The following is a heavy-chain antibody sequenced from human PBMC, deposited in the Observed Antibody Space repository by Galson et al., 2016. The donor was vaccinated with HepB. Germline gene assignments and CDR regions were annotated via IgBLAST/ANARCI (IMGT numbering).Heavy chain of an antibody. CDR3: ARHRRVVDWFDP. CDR2: IHYSGYT. V-gene: IGHV4-59*08. CDR1: GGSISSHY. Sequence: TLSLTCSVSGGSISSHYWTWFRQPPGKGLEWLGSIHYSGYTKDSPSFRSAVTISVDTSKSQFSLNLTAVTAADTAIYYCARHRRVVDWFDPWGQGILVTVSS. J-gene: IGHJ5*01. D-gene: IGHD2-15*01.